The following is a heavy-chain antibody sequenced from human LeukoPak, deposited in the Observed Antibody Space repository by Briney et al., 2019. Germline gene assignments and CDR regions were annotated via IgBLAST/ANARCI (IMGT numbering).Heavy chain of an antibody. D-gene: IGHD3-10*01. CDR3: AKVVYYGSGSLGGFDY. CDR2: ISYDGSNK. CDR1: GFTFSSYG. Sequence: GGSLRLSCAASGFTFSSYGMHWVRQAPGKGLEWVAVISYDGSNKHYADSVKGRFTISRDNSKNTLYLQMNSLRAEDTAVYYCAKVVYYGSGSLGGFDYWGQGTLVTVSS. J-gene: IGHJ4*02. V-gene: IGHV3-30*18.